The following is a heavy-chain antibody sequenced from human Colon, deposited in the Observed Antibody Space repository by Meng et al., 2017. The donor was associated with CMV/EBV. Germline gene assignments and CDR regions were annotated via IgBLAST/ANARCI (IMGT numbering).Heavy chain of an antibody. CDR3: AVIGATAVRHRFDY. D-gene: IGHD2-21*01. CDR1: GFNFSTYI. CDR2: ITGASDYI. J-gene: IGHJ4*02. V-gene: IGHV3-21*06. Sequence: GESLKISCSASGFNFSTYIFNWVRHVPGKGLEWVGSITGASDYIYHVASLRGRFTISRDNAKNSVYLQMKSLRTEDTAVYYCAVIGATAVRHRFDYWGQGTLATVSS.